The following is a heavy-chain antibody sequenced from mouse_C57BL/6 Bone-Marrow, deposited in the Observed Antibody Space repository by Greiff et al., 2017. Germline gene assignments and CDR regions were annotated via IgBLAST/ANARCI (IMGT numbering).Heavy chain of an antibody. D-gene: IGHD2-5*01. V-gene: IGHV1-64*01. CDR3: APSPIVTVRYAMDY. CDR2: IHPNSGST. J-gene: IGHJ4*01. CDR1: GYTFTSYW. Sequence: QVQLQQPGAELVKPGASVKLSCKASGYTFTSYWMHWVKQRPGQGLEWIGMIHPNSGSTNYNEKFKSKATLTVDKSSSTAYMQLSSLTSEDSAVYYCAPSPIVTVRYAMDYWGQGTSVTVSS.